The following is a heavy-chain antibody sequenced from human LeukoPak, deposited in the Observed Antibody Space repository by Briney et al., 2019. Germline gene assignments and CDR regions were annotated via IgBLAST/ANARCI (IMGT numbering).Heavy chain of an antibody. Sequence: PGGSLRLSCAASGFTFSGSTLHWVRRASGKGLEWVGRIRGKAPTYATEYGPSVMGRFTISRDDSGNTAFLQMNSLKSDDTAVSYCSCLTSSAASGTYFHKWSWGHGTPVTVSS. D-gene: IGHD3-10*01. CDR2: IRGKAPTYAT. CDR3: SCLTSSAASGTYFHKWS. V-gene: IGHV3-73*01. CDR1: GFTFSGST. J-gene: IGHJ5*01.